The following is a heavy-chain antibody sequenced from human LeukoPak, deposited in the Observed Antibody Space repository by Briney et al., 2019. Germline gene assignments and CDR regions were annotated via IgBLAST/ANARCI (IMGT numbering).Heavy chain of an antibody. D-gene: IGHD3-10*01. V-gene: IGHV3-66*01. CDR3: ARGGYDLGSGTYWYGLDV. Sequence: PGGSLRLSCAGSGFTVSSNYMSWVRQAPGKGLEWVSVIYTGGNTYYADSVKGRFTISRDNSKNTLYLQMNSLRAEDTAVYYCARGGYDLGSGTYWYGLDVWGQGTTVTVSS. CDR1: GFTVSSNY. CDR2: IYTGGNT. J-gene: IGHJ6*02.